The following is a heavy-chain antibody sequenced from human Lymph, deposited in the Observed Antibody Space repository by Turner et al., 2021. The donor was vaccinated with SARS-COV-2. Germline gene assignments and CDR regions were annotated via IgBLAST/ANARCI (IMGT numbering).Heavy chain of an antibody. CDR3: AKGDGYPPHGLLDP. CDR1: GYPFTSYD. Sequence: QVPLLQSGAEVKKPGPSLKLSCTASGYPFTSYDINRVRQATGQGLEWMGWMNTNSGYTGYEQKFQGRVTMTRNTSISTAYMELNSLTSDDTAVYYCAKGDGYPPHGLLDPWGQGTLVTVSS. CDR2: MNTNSGYT. D-gene: IGHD6-25*01. V-gene: IGHV1-8*01. J-gene: IGHJ5*02.